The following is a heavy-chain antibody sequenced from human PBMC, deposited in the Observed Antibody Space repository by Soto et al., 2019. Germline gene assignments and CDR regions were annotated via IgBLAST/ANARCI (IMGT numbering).Heavy chain of an antibody. V-gene: IGHV3-7*05. CDR2: IKQDGSEK. CDR1: GFTFSSYW. Sequence: GGSLRLSCAASGFTFSSYWMSWVRQAPGKGLEWVANIKQDGSEKYYVDSVKGRFTISRDNAKNSLYLQMNSLRAEDTAVYYCARDMITFGGVIEPIDYWGQGTLVTVSS. J-gene: IGHJ4*02. CDR3: ARDMITFGGVIEPIDY. D-gene: IGHD3-16*02.